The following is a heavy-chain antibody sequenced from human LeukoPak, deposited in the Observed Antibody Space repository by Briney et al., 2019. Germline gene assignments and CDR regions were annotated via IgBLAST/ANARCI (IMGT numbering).Heavy chain of an antibody. D-gene: IGHD3-22*01. CDR2: INHRGST. CDR1: GGSFSGYF. Sequence: PSETLSLTCSVYGGSFSGYFWTYICQPPGKGLEWIGEINHRGSTSYNPSLKSRVTISRDTSKNQFSLRLTSVTAADTAVYYCARGSIYYGVSSAYFDYWGQGSLVTVSS. V-gene: IGHV4-34*01. CDR3: ARGSIYYGVSSAYFDY. J-gene: IGHJ4*02.